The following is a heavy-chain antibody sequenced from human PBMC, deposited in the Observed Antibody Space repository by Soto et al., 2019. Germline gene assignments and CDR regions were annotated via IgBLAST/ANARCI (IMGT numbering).Heavy chain of an antibody. CDR1: GFTFSSYS. V-gene: IGHV3-21*01. D-gene: IGHD3-22*01. Sequence: EVQLVESGGGLVKPGGSLRLSCAASGFTFSSYSMNWVRQAPGKGLEWVSSISSSSSYIYYADSVKGQFTISRDNAKNSLYLERNSLTAEDTGVYSCARVVGADFDYSGSSGHQVPYYFGYWCLRALVTVAS. CDR2: ISSSSSYI. J-gene: IGHJ4*02. CDR3: ARVVGADFDYSGSSGHQVPYYFGY.